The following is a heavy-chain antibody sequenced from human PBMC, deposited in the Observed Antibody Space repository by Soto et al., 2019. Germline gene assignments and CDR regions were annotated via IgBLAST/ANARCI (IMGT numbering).Heavy chain of an antibody. V-gene: IGHV4-34*01. CDR2: INHSGRT. D-gene: IGHD2-15*01. Sequence: QVQLQQWGAGLLKPSETLSLTCAVYGGSFSGYYWSWIRQPPGKGLEWIGEINHSGRTNHNPSLKSRVAISVDTSKNQFSLKLSSVTAADTAVYFCARSQEGGNWYFDLWGRGTLVTVSS. CDR1: GGSFSGYY. J-gene: IGHJ2*01. CDR3: ARSQEGGNWYFDL.